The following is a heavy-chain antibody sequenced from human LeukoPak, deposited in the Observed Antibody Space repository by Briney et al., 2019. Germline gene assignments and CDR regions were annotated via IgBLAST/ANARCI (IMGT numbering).Heavy chain of an antibody. Sequence: GGSLRLSCAASGFIFSGYWMSWVRQAPGKGLEWVAVIWYDGSNKYYADSVKGRFTISRDNSKNTLYLQMNSLRAEDTAVYYCASSYYDSSGYPGVLRIWGQGTMVTVSS. CDR2: IWYDGSNK. J-gene: IGHJ3*02. CDR3: ASSYYDSSGYPGVLRI. D-gene: IGHD3-22*01. V-gene: IGHV3-33*08. CDR1: GFIFSGYW.